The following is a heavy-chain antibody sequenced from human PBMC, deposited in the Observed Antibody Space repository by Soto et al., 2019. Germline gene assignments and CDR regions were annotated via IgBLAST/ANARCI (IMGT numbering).Heavy chain of an antibody. J-gene: IGHJ6*02. CDR1: GFTFSNAW. V-gene: IGHV3-15*07. CDR2: IKSKTDGGTT. D-gene: IGHD3-22*01. Sequence: PGGSLRLSCAASGFTFSNAWMNWVRQAPGKGLEWVGRIKSKTDGGTTDYAAPVKGRFTISRDDSKNTLYLQMNSLKTEDTAAYYCTTDPIGYRDSSIYYYGMDVWGQGTTVTVSS. CDR3: TTDPIGYRDSSIYYYGMDV.